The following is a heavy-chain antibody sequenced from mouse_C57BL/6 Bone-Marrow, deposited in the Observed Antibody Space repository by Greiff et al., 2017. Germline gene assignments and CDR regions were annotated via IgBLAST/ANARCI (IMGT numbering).Heavy chain of an antibody. CDR3: ARIYYGNQAWFAY. V-gene: IGHV5-15*01. D-gene: IGHD2-1*01. Sequence: EVKLLESGGGLVQPGGSLKLSCAASGFTFSDYGMAWVRQAPRKGPEWVAFISNLAYSIYYADTVTGRFTISRENAKTTLYLEMSSLRSEDAAMYYCARIYYGNQAWFAYWGQGTLVTVSA. CDR1: GFTFSDYG. CDR2: ISNLAYSI. J-gene: IGHJ3*01.